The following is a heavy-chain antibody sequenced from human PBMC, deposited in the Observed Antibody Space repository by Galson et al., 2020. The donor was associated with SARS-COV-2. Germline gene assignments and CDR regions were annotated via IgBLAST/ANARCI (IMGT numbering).Heavy chain of an antibody. CDR1: GGSINSSRYY. J-gene: IGHJ4*02. V-gene: IGHV4-39*02. D-gene: IGHD3-10*01. CDR3: AREPSIDYFGAATYPVDY. Sequence: ASETLSLTCTVSGGSINSSRYYWGWIRQSPGKGLEWIGTISYSGNTFYNPSLKSRVSLSVDTSKNQFSLRLSSVTAADTAVYYCAREPSIDYFGAATYPVDYWGQGTLVTVSS. CDR2: ISYSGNT.